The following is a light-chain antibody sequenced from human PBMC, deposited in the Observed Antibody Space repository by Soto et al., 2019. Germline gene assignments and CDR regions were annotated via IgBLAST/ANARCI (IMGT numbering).Light chain of an antibody. Sequence: EPASGAGSGGQWITISCTGTSSDIGTYNHVSWYQQLPGKAPKLMIHDVSNRPSGVSDRFSGSKSGNTASLTISGLRAEDEADYYCCSCPTSSTYVFGSGTKVTVL. CDR2: DVS. CDR1: SSDIGTYNH. V-gene: IGLV2-14*03. CDR3: CSCPTSSTYV. J-gene: IGLJ1*01.